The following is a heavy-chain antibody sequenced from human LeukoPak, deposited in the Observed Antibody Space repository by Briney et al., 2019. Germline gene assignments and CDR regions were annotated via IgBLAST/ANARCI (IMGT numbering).Heavy chain of an antibody. CDR3: ARGIAAAGYFDY. Sequence: PSETLSLTCAVYGGSFSGYYWSWIRQPPGKGLEWIGEINHGGSTNYNPSLKSRVTISVDTSKNQFSLKLSSVTAADTAVYYCARGIAAAGYFDYWGQGTLVTVSS. V-gene: IGHV4-34*01. CDR2: INHGGST. CDR1: GGSFSGYY. J-gene: IGHJ4*02. D-gene: IGHD6-13*01.